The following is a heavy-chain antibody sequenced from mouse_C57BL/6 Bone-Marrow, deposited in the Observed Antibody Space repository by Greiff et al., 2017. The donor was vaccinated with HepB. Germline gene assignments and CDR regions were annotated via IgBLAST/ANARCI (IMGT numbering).Heavy chain of an antibody. V-gene: IGHV5-12*01. CDR2: ISNGGGST. Sequence: EVQRVESGGGLVQPGGSLKLSCAASGFTFSDYYMYWVRQTPEKRLEWVAYISNGGGSTYYPATVKGRFTISRDNARNTLYLQMSRLKSEDTAMYYCASHYDYDWFAYWGQGTLVTVSA. J-gene: IGHJ3*01. CDR3: ASHYDYDWFAY. CDR1: GFTFSDYY. D-gene: IGHD2-4*01.